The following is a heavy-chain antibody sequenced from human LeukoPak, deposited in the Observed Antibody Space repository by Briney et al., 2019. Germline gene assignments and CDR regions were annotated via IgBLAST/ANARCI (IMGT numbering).Heavy chain of an antibody. V-gene: IGHV1-69*06. CDR1: GGTFNSYA. J-gene: IGHJ6*03. CDR3: ARASGYSSSWYSSGYYYYYMDV. CDR2: IIPIFRTT. D-gene: IGHD6-13*01. Sequence: SVKVSCKASGGTFNSYAISWVRQAPGQGLEWMGGIIPIFRTTNYAQKFQGRVTITADKSTSTAYMELSRLRSDDTAVYYCARASGYSSSWYSSGYYYYYMDVWGKGTTVTVSS.